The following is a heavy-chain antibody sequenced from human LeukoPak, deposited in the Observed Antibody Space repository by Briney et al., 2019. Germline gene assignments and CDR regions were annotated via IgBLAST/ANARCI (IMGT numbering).Heavy chain of an antibody. J-gene: IGHJ4*02. CDR3: ARVGSSGWEDY. D-gene: IGHD6-19*01. CDR1: GFTFSDHY. V-gene: IGHV3-72*01. Sequence: QTGGSLRLPCAASGFTFSDHYMDWVRQAPGKGLEWVGRIRNKANSYTTEYAASVKGRFTISRDDSKNSLYLQINSLKIEDTAVYYCARVGSSGWEDYWGQGTLVTVSS. CDR2: IRNKANSYTT.